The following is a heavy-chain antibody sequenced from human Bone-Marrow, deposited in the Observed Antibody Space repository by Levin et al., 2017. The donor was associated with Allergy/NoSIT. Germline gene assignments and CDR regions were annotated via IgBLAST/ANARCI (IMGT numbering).Heavy chain of an antibody. CDR3: ALSDS. CDR2: ITSSGDKT. Sequence: LSLTCAASGYRFSSYAMTWVRQAPGKGLEWVSGITSSGDKTYYEESVKGRFIISRDNSKNTLYLQMNSLRVEDTAVYYCALSDSWGQGTLVTVSS. J-gene: IGHJ5*02. CDR1: GYRFSSYA. V-gene: IGHV3-23*01. D-gene: IGHD2-21*01.